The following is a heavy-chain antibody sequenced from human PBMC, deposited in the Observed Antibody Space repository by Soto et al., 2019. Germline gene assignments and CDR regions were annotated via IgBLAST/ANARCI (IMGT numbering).Heavy chain of an antibody. CDR3: AKDFDIVVVPAASH. CDR1: GFTFSSYG. Sequence: QVQLVESGGGVVQPGRSLRLSCAASGFTFSSYGMHWVRQAPGKGLEWVAVISYDGSNKYYADSVKGRFTISRDNSKNTLYLQMNSLRAEDTAVYYCAKDFDIVVVPAASHWGQGTLVTVSS. CDR2: ISYDGSNK. J-gene: IGHJ4*02. D-gene: IGHD2-2*01. V-gene: IGHV3-30*18.